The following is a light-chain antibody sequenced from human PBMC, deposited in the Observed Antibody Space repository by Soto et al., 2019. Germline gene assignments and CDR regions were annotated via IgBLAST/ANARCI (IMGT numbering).Light chain of an antibody. Sequence: DMQMTQSPSTLSASVGDSVTITCRASQGISTYLNWYQQKPGKAPKLLIYGASTLHSGIPSRFSGSGSGTDFTLIVSSLQPEDFATYYCQQLNAYPHSFGGGTKVEIK. CDR2: GAS. CDR3: QQLNAYPHS. V-gene: IGKV1-9*01. J-gene: IGKJ4*01. CDR1: QGISTY.